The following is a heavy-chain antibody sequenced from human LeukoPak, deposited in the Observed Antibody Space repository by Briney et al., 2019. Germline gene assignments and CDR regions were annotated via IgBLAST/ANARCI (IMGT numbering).Heavy chain of an antibody. J-gene: IGHJ4*02. CDR2: IIPILGIA. Sequence: GASVKVSCKASGGTFSSYAISWVRQAPGQGLEWMGRIIPILGIANYAQKFQGRVTITADKSTSTAYMELSSLRSEDTAVYYCTRESIMITFGGVIFPFDYWGQGTLVTVSS. CDR3: TRESIMITFGGVIFPFDY. CDR1: GGTFSSYA. V-gene: IGHV1-69*04. D-gene: IGHD3-16*02.